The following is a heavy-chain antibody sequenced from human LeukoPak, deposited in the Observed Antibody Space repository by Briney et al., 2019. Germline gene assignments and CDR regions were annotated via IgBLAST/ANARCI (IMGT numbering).Heavy chain of an antibody. J-gene: IGHJ5*02. CDR3: ARGDCSSTSCPYNWFDP. D-gene: IGHD2-2*01. Sequence: PSETLSLTCAVYGGSFSGYYWSWIRQPPGKGLEWIGEINHSGSTNYNPSLKGRVTISVDTSKNQFSLKLSSVTAADTAVYYCARGDCSSTSCPYNWFDPWGQGTLVTVSS. V-gene: IGHV4-34*01. CDR2: INHSGST. CDR1: GGSFSGYY.